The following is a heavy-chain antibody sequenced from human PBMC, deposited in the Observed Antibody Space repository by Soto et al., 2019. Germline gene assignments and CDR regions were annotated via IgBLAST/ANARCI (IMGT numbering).Heavy chain of an antibody. Sequence: QVQLQESGPGLVKPSQTLSLTCTVSGGSISSGDYYWSWIRQPPGKGLEWIGYIYYSGSTYYNPSLKSRLTISVDTSKNQFSLKLSSVTAADTAVYYCARQPRRYSGYGGRDHFDYWGQGTLVTVSS. CDR2: IYYSGST. CDR1: GGSISSGDYY. CDR3: ARQPRRYSGYGGRDHFDY. J-gene: IGHJ4*02. D-gene: IGHD5-12*01. V-gene: IGHV4-30-4*01.